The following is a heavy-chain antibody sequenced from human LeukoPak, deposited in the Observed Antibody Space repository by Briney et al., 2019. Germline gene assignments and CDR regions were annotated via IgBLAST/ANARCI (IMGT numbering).Heavy chain of an antibody. V-gene: IGHV3-21*04. D-gene: IGHD3-22*01. CDR1: GFAFSTYG. CDR3: AKLVGLRLYYYDSSGYYSY. Sequence: PGGSLRLSCAASGFAFSTYGMTWVRQAPGKGLEWVSSITSSSSYIYYADSVKGRFTISRDNSKNTLYLQMNSLRAEDTAVYYCAKLVGLRLYYYDSSGYYSYWGQGTLVTVSS. J-gene: IGHJ4*02. CDR2: ITSSSSYI.